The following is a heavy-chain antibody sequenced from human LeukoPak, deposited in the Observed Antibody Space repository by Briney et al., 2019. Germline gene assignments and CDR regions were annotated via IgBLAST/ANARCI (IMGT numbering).Heavy chain of an antibody. CDR1: GGSISSYY. Sequence: SETLSLTCTVSGGSISSYYWSWIRQPPGKGLEWIGYIYYSGSTNYNPSLKSRVTISVDTSKNQFSLKLSPVTAADTAVYYCARLYCSSTSCYTTLAAFDIWGQGTMVTVSS. V-gene: IGHV4-59*08. J-gene: IGHJ3*02. D-gene: IGHD2-2*02. CDR3: ARLYCSSTSCYTTLAAFDI. CDR2: IYYSGST.